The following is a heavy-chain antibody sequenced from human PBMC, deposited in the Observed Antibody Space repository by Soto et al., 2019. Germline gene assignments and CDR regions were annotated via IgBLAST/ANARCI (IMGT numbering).Heavy chain of an antibody. J-gene: IGHJ6*02. CDR3: ARTQGPIAARPYYYYGMDV. CDR1: GGTFSSYA. V-gene: IGHV1-69*13. Sequence: SVKVSCKASGGTFSSYAISWVRQAPGQGLEWMGGIIPIFGTANYAQKFQGRVTITADESTSTAYMELSSLRSEDTAVYYCARTQGPIAARPYYYYGMDVWGQGTTVTVSS. D-gene: IGHD6-6*01. CDR2: IIPIFGTA.